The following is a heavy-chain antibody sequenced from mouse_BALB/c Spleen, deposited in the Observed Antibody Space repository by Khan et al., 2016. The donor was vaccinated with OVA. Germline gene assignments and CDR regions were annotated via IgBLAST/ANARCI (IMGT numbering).Heavy chain of an antibody. CDR1: GFTFSTYG. CDR3: ARLSYYYDSEGFAY. CDR2: VNTGGSYT. Sequence: VQLKESGGDLVKPGGSLKLSCAASGFTFSTYGMSWVRQTPDKRLEWVATVNTGGSYTYYPDSVKGRFTISRENAKTTLYLQMSSLKSEDTSMFYCARLSYYYDSEGFAYWGQGTLVTVSA. J-gene: IGHJ3*01. D-gene: IGHD1-1*01. V-gene: IGHV5-6*01.